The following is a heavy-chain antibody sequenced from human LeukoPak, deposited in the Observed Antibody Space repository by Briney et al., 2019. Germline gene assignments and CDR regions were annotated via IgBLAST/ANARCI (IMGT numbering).Heavy chain of an antibody. V-gene: IGHV4-39*07. J-gene: IGHJ4*02. CDR3: ARGEDY. CDR1: GGSISSSSYY. Sequence: SETLSLTCTVSGGSISSSSYYWGWIRQPPGKGLEWIGSIYYSGSTYYNPPLKSRVTMSVDTSKNQFSLKLSSVTAADTAVYYCARGEDYWGQGTLVTVSS. CDR2: IYYSGST.